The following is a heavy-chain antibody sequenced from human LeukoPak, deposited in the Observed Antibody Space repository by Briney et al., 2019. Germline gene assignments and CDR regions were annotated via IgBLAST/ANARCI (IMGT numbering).Heavy chain of an antibody. CDR1: GLTFSNYC. J-gene: IGHJ4*02. CDR3: AKDLSVVITTGNDH. CDR2: IGATGGNT. Sequence: GGSLRLSCVVSGLTFSNYCMTWVRQAPGKGLEWVSVIGATGGNTFYADSVKGRFTISRDNSKNTLYLQMNSLRAEDTAKYYCAKDLSVVITTGNDHWGQGTLVTVSS. V-gene: IGHV3-23*01. D-gene: IGHD3-22*01.